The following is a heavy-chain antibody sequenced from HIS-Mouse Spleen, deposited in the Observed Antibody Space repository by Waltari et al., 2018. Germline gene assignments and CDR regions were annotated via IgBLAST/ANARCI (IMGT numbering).Heavy chain of an antibody. V-gene: IGHV3-33*06. CDR1: GFTFSSYG. CDR2: IWYDGSNK. J-gene: IGHJ5*02. D-gene: IGHD6-13*01. CDR3: AKDRGSSSWYGWFDP. Sequence: QVQLVESGGGVVQPGRSLRLSCAASGFTFSSYGMHWVRQAPGKGLEWVAVIWYDGSNKYYADSVKGRFTISRDNSKNTLYLQMNSLRAEDTAVYYCAKDRGSSSWYGWFDPWGQGTLVTVSS.